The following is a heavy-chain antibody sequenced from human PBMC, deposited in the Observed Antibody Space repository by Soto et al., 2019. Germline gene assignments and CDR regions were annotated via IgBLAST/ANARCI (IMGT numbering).Heavy chain of an antibody. CDR3: ARDGWGSNWYFDL. D-gene: IGHD3-16*01. CDR2: ISYDGKQT. Sequence: GGSLRLSCGAPGVTFKDYGMHWVRQAPGKGLEWVAVISYDGKQTYYADSVKGRFTISKDKSKRTLLLQKNSMRVDDTAVYYCARDGWGSNWYFDLWGRGTLFTVSS. J-gene: IGHJ2*01. V-gene: IGHV3-30*03. CDR1: GVTFKDYG.